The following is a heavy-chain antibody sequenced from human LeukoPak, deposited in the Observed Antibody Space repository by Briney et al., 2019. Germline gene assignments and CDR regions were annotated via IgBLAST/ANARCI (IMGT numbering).Heavy chain of an antibody. CDR2: ISYDGSNK. CDR3: ARPHTVGTPGGLGY. CDR1: GFTFSSYA. Sequence: GGSLRLSCAASGFTFSSYAMHWVRQAPGKGLEWVAVISYDGSNKYYADSVKGRFTISRDNSKNTLYLQMNSLRAEDTAVYYCARPHTVGTPGGLGYWGQGTLVTVSS. V-gene: IGHV3-30*04. J-gene: IGHJ4*02. D-gene: IGHD1-26*01.